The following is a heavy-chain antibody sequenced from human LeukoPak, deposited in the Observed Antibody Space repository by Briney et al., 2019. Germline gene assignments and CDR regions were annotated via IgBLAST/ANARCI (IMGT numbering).Heavy chain of an antibody. CDR1: GVTLHTFA. Sequence: GGSLRLSCVTSGVTLHTFAMTWVRQLPGKGLEWVSAIGGTNGRTYYADSVKGRFTISRDNSMNTLYLQMNSLRDEDTAVYYCAKHYYDTSGTPRYFDYWGQGTLVTVSS. D-gene: IGHD3-22*01. V-gene: IGHV3-23*01. CDR2: IGGTNGRT. CDR3: AKHYYDTSGTPRYFDY. J-gene: IGHJ4*02.